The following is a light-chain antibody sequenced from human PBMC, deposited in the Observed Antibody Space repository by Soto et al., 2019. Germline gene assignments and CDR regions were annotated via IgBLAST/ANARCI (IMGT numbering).Light chain of an antibody. CDR1: LSVSVY. CDR2: DAS. CDR3: HQRQYWPPIT. V-gene: IGKV3-11*01. Sequence: VGLTQSPATLSLSPGERATLSSRTSLSVSVYLDWYQQKPGQAPRLLISDASNRATGIPARFSGSGSGTDFTLTISSLEPEDFAVYYCHQRQYWPPITFGQGTRLEI. J-gene: IGKJ5*01.